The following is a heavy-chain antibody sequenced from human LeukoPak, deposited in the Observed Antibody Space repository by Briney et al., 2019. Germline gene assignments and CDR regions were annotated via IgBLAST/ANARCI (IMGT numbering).Heavy chain of an antibody. J-gene: IGHJ4*02. CDR2: IYHSGST. CDR1: GYSISSGYY. D-gene: IGHD6-13*01. V-gene: IGHV4-38-2*02. CDR3: ARGYSSSWYVFDH. Sequence: SETLSLTCTVSGYSISSGYYWGWIRQPPGKGLEWIGSIYHSGSTYYNPSLKSRVTISVDTSKNQFSLKLSSVTAADTAVYYCARGYSSSWYVFDHWGQGTLVTVSS.